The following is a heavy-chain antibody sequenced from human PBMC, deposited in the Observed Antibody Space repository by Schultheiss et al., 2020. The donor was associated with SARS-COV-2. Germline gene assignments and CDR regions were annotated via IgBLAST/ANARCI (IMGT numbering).Heavy chain of an antibody. CDR2: ISYDGSNK. J-gene: IGHJ4*02. CDR3: AREWEQLGYDY. V-gene: IGHV3-30*01. CDR1: GFTFSSYA. Sequence: GGSLRLSCAASGFTFSSYAMHWVRQAPGKGLEWVAVISYDGSNKYYADSVKGRFTISRDNSKNTLYLQMNSLRAEDTAVYYYAREWEQLGYDYWGQGTLVTVSS. D-gene: IGHD1-26*01.